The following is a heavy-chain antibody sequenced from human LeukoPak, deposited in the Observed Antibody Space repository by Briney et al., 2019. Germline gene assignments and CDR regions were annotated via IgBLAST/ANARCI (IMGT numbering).Heavy chain of an antibody. Sequence: GESLKISFKGSGYRFTSYWIGWVRPMPGKGLGWMGIIYPGDSDTRYSPSFQGQVTISADKSISTAYLQWSSLKASDTAMYYCARHVAVAAGIDYWGQGTLVTVSS. V-gene: IGHV5-51*01. CDR2: IYPGDSDT. CDR3: ARHVAVAAGIDY. J-gene: IGHJ4*02. D-gene: IGHD6-19*01. CDR1: GYRFTSYW.